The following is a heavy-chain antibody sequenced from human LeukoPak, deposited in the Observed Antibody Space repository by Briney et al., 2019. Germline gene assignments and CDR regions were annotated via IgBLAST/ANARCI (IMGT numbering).Heavy chain of an antibody. Sequence: SETLSLTCTVSGASISTYYWSWIRQPPGKGLGWIGYIYYSGSTNYNPSLKSRVTISVDTSKNQFSLKLSSVTAADTAVYYCARHEGGYTWYLGLWGRGTLATVSS. D-gene: IGHD5-12*01. V-gene: IGHV4-59*08. J-gene: IGHJ2*01. CDR2: IYYSGST. CDR1: GASISTYY. CDR3: ARHEGGYTWYLGL.